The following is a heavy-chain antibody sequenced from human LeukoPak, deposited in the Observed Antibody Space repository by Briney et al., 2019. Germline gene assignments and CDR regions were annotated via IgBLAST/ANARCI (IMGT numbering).Heavy chain of an antibody. V-gene: IGHV3-53*01. D-gene: IGHD1-26*01. Sequence: GGSLRLSCAASGFTVSSNYMSWVRQAPGKGLEWVSVIYSGGSTYYADSVKGRFTISRDNSKNTLYLQMNSLRAEDTAVYYCARDLPPHGYSGSSRWGQGTLVTVSS. CDR3: ARDLPPHGYSGSSR. CDR2: IYSGGST. CDR1: GFTVSSNY. J-gene: IGHJ4*02.